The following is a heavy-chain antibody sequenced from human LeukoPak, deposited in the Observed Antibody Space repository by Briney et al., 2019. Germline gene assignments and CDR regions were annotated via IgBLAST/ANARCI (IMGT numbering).Heavy chain of an antibody. CDR3: ARLPTGYPNWFDT. Sequence: SGTLCLTCALSVVAIRSITSNNWAWNRQPPWQVLDVIAAIHYTGSTYYNPSFMSRVTISVDTSKNQSSLKLNSLTATDTAVYYCARLPTGYPNWFDTWGQGILVTVSS. J-gene: IGHJ5*02. CDR1: VVAIRSITSN. D-gene: IGHD5-18*01. V-gene: IGHV4-39*01. CDR2: IHYTGST.